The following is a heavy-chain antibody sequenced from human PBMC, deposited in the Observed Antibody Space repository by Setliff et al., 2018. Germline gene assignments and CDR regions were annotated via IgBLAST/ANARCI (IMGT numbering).Heavy chain of an antibody. J-gene: IGHJ4*02. CDR3: TIGNSETSSKRGYFDH. Sequence: GGSLRLSCTASGFTFGDYAMTWVRQAPGKGLEWVGFIRSKAYGGTTEYAASVKGRFTISRDDSKSIAYPQMNSLKTEDTAVYYCTIGNSETSSKRGYFDHWGQGALVTVSS. CDR2: IRSKAYGGTT. CDR1: GFTFGDYA. D-gene: IGHD2-2*01. V-gene: IGHV3-49*04.